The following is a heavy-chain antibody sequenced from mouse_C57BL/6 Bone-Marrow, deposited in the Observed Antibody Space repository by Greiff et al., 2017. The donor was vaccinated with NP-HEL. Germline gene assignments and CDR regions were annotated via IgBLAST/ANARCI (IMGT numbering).Heavy chain of an antibody. J-gene: IGHJ1*03. D-gene: IGHD2-4*01. V-gene: IGHV1-18*01. CDR1: GYTFTDYN. CDR3: ARREDEYDKNWYFDV. Sequence: VQLQQSGPELVKPGASVKIPCKASGYTFTDYNMDWVKQSHGKSLEWIGDINPNNGGTIYNQKFKGKATLTVDKSSSTAYMELRSLTSEETAVYYCARREDEYDKNWYFDVWGTGTTVTVSS. CDR2: INPNNGGT.